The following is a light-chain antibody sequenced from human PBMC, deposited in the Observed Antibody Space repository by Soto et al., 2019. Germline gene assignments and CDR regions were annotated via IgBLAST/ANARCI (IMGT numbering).Light chain of an antibody. CDR1: SSNIGSNY. J-gene: IGLJ2*01. CDR3: AAWDDSLSAGV. Sequence: QSVLTQPPSASGTPGQRVTISCSGSSSNIGSNYVYWYQHLPGTAPKLLIYRNNQRPSGVPDRFSGSKSGTSASLASSGLRSEDEADYYCAAWDDSLSAGVFGGGTKLTVL. V-gene: IGLV1-47*01. CDR2: RNN.